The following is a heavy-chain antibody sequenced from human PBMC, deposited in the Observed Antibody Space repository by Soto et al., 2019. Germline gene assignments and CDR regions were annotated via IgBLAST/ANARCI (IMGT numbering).Heavy chain of an antibody. CDR2: IKQDGSEK. CDR1: GFTFSSHW. D-gene: IGHD3-16*01. CDR3: ASGGSMNFDY. J-gene: IGHJ4*02. V-gene: IGHV3-7*01. Sequence: PGGSLRLSCAASGFTFSSHWMSWVRQAPGKGLEWVANIKQDGSEKYYVDSVKGRFTISRDNAKNSLYLQMNSLRAEDTAVYYCASGGSMNFDYWGQGTLVTVSS.